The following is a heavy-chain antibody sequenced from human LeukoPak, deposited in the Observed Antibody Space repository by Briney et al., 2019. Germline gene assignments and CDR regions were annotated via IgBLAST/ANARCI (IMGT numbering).Heavy chain of an antibody. D-gene: IGHD3-10*01. CDR3: EREWFGESN. Sequence: TGGSLRLSCAPSGFIFSSSNMHWVRQSPGRGLEWLALIAYDGSKTYYTESVKGRFTISRDNFKNMLFLQMDSLSAEDTAMYYCEREWFGESNWGQGTAVIVSS. CDR2: IAYDGSKT. CDR1: GFIFSSSN. V-gene: IGHV3-30*04. J-gene: IGHJ4*02.